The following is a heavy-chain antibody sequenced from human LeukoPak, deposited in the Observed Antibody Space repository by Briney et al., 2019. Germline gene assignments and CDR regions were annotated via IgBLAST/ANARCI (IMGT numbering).Heavy chain of an antibody. CDR3: ARGLVYYYGSGSYYPY. CDR1: GGSFSGYY. CDR2: ISHSGST. Sequence: SETLSLTCAVYGGSFSGYYWSWIRQPPGKGLEWIGEISHSGSTNYNPSLKSRVTISVDTSKNQFSLKLSSVTAADTAVYYCARGLVYYYGSGSYYPYWGQGTLVTVSS. J-gene: IGHJ4*02. D-gene: IGHD3-10*01. V-gene: IGHV4-34*01.